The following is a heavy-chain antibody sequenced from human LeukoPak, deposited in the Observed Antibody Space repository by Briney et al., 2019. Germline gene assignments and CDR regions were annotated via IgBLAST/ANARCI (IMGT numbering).Heavy chain of an antibody. V-gene: IGHV1-69*04. J-gene: IGHJ4*02. Sequence: GASVKVSCKASGGTFSSYAISWVRQAPGQGLEWMGRIIPIHGIANYAQKFQGRVTITADKSTSTAYMELSSLRSEDTAVYYCARDPKVRGAHFDYWGQGTLVTVSS. D-gene: IGHD3-10*01. CDR2: IIPIHGIA. CDR1: GGTFSSYA. CDR3: ARDPKVRGAHFDY.